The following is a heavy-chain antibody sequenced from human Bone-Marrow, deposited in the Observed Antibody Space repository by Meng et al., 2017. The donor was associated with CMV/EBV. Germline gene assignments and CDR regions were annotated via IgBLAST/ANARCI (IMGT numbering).Heavy chain of an antibody. CDR3: AKDGRRDGYNAP. Sequence: SCKASGGTFSSYAMSWVRQAPGKGLEWVSAISGSGGSTYYADSVKGRFTISRDNSKNTLYLQMNSLRAEDTAVYYCAKDGRRDGYNAPWGQGTLVTVSS. J-gene: IGHJ5*02. V-gene: IGHV3-23*01. CDR2: ISGSGGST. D-gene: IGHD5-24*01. CDR1: GGTFSSYA.